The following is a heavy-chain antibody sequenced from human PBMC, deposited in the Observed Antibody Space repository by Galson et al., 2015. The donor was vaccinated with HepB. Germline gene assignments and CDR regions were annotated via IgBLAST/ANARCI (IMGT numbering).Heavy chain of an antibody. V-gene: IGHV3-30*03. CDR2: ISYDGSNK. Sequence: SLRLSCAASGFTFSSYGMHWVRQAPGKGLEWVAVISYDGSNKYYADSVKGRFTIARDNSKNTLYLQMNSLRAEDTAVYYCARGVVLAAYLYYYGMDVWGQGTTVTVSS. J-gene: IGHJ6*02. D-gene: IGHD2-2*01. CDR1: GFTFSSYG. CDR3: ARGVVLAAYLYYYGMDV.